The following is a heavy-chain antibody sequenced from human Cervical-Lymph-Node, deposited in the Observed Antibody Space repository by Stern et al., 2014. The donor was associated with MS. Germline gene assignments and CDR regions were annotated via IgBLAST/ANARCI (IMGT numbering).Heavy chain of an antibody. J-gene: IGHJ1*01. V-gene: IGHV3-15*06. Sequence: EVQLVESGGGLVRPGGSLRLSCSAPGISFSHVSMTWVRQAPGKGLEWVGRIKSYLDGGATNYAVPVEDRFIISRDDSKAMMYLEMNSLKTDDTGVYYCATDYYDRRNHWGQGTLVTVSS. CDR1: GISFSHVS. CDR2: IKSYLDGGAT. D-gene: IGHD3-22*01. CDR3: ATDYYDRRNH.